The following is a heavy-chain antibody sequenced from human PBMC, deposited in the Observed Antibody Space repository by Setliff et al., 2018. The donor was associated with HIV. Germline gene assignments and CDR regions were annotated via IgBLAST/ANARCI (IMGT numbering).Heavy chain of an antibody. CDR1: GGTFSNYA. CDR3: ARVAVSGTP. Sequence: SVKVSCKASGGTFSNYAFSWVRQAPGQGLEWMGGIIPIFGSTKYAQNFQGRVTITADESTGTADMELSSLRSEDTAVYYCARVAVSGTPWGQGTLVTVPQ. V-gene: IGHV1-69*13. CDR2: IIPIFGST. D-gene: IGHD6-19*01. J-gene: IGHJ4*02.